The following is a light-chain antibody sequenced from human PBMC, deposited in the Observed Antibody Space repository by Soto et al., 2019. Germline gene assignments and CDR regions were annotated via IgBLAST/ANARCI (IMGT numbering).Light chain of an antibody. CDR1: QSVCSSY. V-gene: IGKV3-20*01. CDR3: QQYGSSSWT. J-gene: IGKJ1*01. Sequence: ESVLTQSPGTVGLSPGERATLSCKRSQSVCSSYLAWYQQKPGQAPRLLIYGASSRATGIPDRFSGSGSGTDFTLTISRLEPEDFAVYYCQQYGSSSWTFGQGTKVDIK. CDR2: GAS.